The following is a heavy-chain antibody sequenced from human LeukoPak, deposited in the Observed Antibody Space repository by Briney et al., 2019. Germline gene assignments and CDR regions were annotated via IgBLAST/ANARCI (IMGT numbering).Heavy chain of an antibody. V-gene: IGHV4-59*01. J-gene: IGHJ5*02. CDR3: ARQAVAGTDL. Sequence: SETLSLTCTVSGGSISSYYWSWIRQPPGKGLEWIGYIYYSGSTNYNPSLKSRVTISVDTPKNQFSLKLSSVTAADTAVYYCARQAVAGTDLWGQGTLVTVSS. CDR1: GGSISSYY. D-gene: IGHD6-19*01. CDR2: IYYSGST.